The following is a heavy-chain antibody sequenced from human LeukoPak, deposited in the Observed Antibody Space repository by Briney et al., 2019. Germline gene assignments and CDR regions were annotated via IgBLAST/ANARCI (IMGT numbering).Heavy chain of an antibody. CDR3: ARESSSGYYLSY. Sequence: GGSLRLSCAASGFTVSNNYMSWVRQAPGKGLEWVSVIYSGGLTYYADSVKGRFTISRDNSKNTLYLQMNSLRAEDTAVYYCARESSSGYYLSYWGQGTLVTVSP. CDR2: IYSGGLT. V-gene: IGHV3-66*01. D-gene: IGHD3-22*01. CDR1: GFTVSNNY. J-gene: IGHJ4*02.